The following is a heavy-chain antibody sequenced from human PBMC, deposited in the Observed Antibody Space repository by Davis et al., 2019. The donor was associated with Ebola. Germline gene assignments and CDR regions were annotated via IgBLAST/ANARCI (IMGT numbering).Heavy chain of an antibody. V-gene: IGHV3-23*01. J-gene: IGHJ4*02. Sequence: GESLKISCAASGFTFSSYWMSWVRQAPGKGLEWVSAISGSGGSTYYADSVKGRFTISRDNSKNTLYLQMNSLRAEDTAVYYCANAYCGGDCSTYFDYWGQGTLVTVSS. CDR3: ANAYCGGDCSTYFDY. CDR1: GFTFSSYW. CDR2: ISGSGGST. D-gene: IGHD2-21*02.